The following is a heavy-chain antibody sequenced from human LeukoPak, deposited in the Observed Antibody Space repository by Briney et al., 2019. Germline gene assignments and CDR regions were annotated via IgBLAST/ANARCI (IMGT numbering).Heavy chain of an antibody. CDR1: GFTFSSYA. J-gene: IGHJ4*02. V-gene: IGHV3-30-3*01. D-gene: IGHD1-26*01. CDR2: ISYDGSNK. CDR3: ARDGGSIVGATTAHYY. Sequence: PGGSLRLSCAASGFTFSSYAMHWVRQAPGKGLEWVAVISYDGSNKYYADSVKGRFTISRDNSKNTLYLQMNGLRAEDTAVYYCARDGGSIVGATTAHYYWGQGTLVTVSS.